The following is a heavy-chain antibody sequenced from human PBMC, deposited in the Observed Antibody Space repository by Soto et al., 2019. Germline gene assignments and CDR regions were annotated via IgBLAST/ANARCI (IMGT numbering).Heavy chain of an antibody. CDR3: TSMNDRDAFDI. Sequence: GGSLRLSCSAPGLNFNIAWLSWARQAPGKGLEWVGRIKNKADGGTTDNAAPVKDRFTISRDDSKSTLYLQMNSLKTEDTAMNYCTSMNDRDAFDIWGQGTMVTVSS. CDR2: IKNKADGGTT. CDR1: GLNFNIAW. V-gene: IGHV3-15*01. J-gene: IGHJ3*02. D-gene: IGHD1-1*01.